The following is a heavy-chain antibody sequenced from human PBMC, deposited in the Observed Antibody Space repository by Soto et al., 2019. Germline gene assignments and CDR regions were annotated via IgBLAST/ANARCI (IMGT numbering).Heavy chain of an antibody. V-gene: IGHV1-18*01. D-gene: IGHD6-13*01. CDR2: ISAYNGNT. CDR3: ARDRRAAAKVVARGSEVDY. Sequence: QVQLVQSGAEVKKPGASVKVSCKASGYTFTSYGISWVRQAPGQGLEWMGWISAYNGNTNYAQKLQGRVTMTTDTSTSTAYMELRSLRSDDTAVYYCARDRRAAAKVVARGSEVDYWGQGTLVTVSS. CDR1: GYTFTSYG. J-gene: IGHJ4*02.